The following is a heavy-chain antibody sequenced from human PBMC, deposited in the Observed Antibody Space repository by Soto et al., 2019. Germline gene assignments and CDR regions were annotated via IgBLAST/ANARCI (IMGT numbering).Heavy chain of an antibody. Sequence: SETLSLTCTVSGGSISSYYWSWIRQPPGKGLEWIGYIYYSGSTNYNPSLKSRVTISVDTSKNQFSLKLSSVTAADTAVYYCARQKQPLDWFDPWGQGTLVTVPS. CDR3: ARQKQPLDWFDP. CDR2: IYYSGST. J-gene: IGHJ5*02. CDR1: GGSISSYY. D-gene: IGHD6-13*01. V-gene: IGHV4-59*01.